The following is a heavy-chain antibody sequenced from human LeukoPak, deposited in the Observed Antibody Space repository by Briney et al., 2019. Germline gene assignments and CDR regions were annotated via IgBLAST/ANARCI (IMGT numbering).Heavy chain of an antibody. CDR3: ARVPVLATAMA. D-gene: IGHD5-18*01. CDR1: TGPFSGYY. V-gene: IGHV4-34*01. Sequence: SETLSLTCAVYTGPFSGYYWAWIRQPPGEGLEWIGEITHNANTKYNPSLESRVIISVDTSKNQFSLKLNSVTAADTAVYDCARVPVLATAMAWGQGTQVTVSS. CDR2: ITHNANT. J-gene: IGHJ5*02.